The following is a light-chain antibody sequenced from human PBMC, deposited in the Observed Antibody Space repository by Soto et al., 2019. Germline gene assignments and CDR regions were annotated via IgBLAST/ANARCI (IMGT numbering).Light chain of an antibody. V-gene: IGKV1-39*01. CDR1: QSISSY. J-gene: IGKJ4*01. CDR2: AAS. Sequence: DIQMTQSPSSLSASVRDRVTITCRASQSISSYLNWYQQKPGKAPKLLIYAASTLQTGVPSRFSGSASGTDFTLTISSLQPADFATYYCQQTYSTPLTFGGGTKVEVK. CDR3: QQTYSTPLT.